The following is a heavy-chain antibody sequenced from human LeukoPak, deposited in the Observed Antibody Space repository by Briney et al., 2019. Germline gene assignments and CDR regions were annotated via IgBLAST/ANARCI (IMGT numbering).Heavy chain of an antibody. Sequence: SETLSLTCTGSGGSISSYYWSWIRQPPGKGLEWIGYIYYSGSTNYNPSLKSRVTISVDTSKNQFSLKLSSVTAAGTAVYYCARTLFNHGDYEVYFDYWGQGTLVTVSS. V-gene: IGHV4-59*01. CDR3: ARTLFNHGDYEVYFDY. D-gene: IGHD4-17*01. J-gene: IGHJ4*02. CDR2: IYYSGST. CDR1: GGSISSYY.